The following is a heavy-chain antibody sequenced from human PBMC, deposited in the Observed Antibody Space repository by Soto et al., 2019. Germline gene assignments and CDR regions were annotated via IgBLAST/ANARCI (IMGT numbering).Heavy chain of an antibody. J-gene: IGHJ4*02. Sequence: GGSLRLSCSASGFTFSNFAMHWVRQAPGKGLEYVSAISSNGGSTYYADSVKGRFTISRDNSKNTLYLQMSSLRAEDTALYYCVKGDRGFWSGRPFDYWGQGTLVTVSS. CDR2: ISSNGGST. CDR3: VKGDRGFWSGRPFDY. D-gene: IGHD3-3*01. CDR1: GFTFSNFA. V-gene: IGHV3-64D*08.